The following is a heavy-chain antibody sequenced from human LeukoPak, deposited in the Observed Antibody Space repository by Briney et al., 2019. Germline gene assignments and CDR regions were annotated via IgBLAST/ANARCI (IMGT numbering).Heavy chain of an antibody. V-gene: IGHV3-21*01. D-gene: IGHD4-11*01. J-gene: IGHJ4*02. CDR3: ARAYTIADQFDY. CDR2: ISGTGHSI. CDR1: GFTFTTYA. Sequence: GGSLRLSCAASGFTFTTYAMNWVHQAPGKGLEWVSAISGTGHSIYYAASVKGRFTISRDDAKNSVYLQMNNLRGEDTAVYYCARAYTIADQFDYWGQGALVTVSS.